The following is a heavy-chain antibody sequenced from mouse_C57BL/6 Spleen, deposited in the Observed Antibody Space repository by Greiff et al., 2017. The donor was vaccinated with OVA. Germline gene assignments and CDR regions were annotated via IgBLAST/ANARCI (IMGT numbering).Heavy chain of an antibody. Sequence: QVQLKESGAELVKPGASVKLSCKASGYTFTEYTIHWVKQRSGQGLEWIGWFYPGSGSLQYNEKFKDKATLTADKSSSTVYMEISRLTSEDSAVYICARHEDSSTAQASLYYYAMDYWGQGTSVTVSS. J-gene: IGHJ4*01. D-gene: IGHD3-2*02. CDR1: GYTFTEYT. CDR2: FYPGSGSL. V-gene: IGHV1-62-2*01. CDR3: ARHEDSSTAQASLYYYAMDY.